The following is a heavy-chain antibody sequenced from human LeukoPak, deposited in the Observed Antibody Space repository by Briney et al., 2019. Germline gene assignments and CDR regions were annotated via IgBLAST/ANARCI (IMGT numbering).Heavy chain of an antibody. CDR3: YYAGY. Sequence: GGSLRLSCAASGFTFSNYEMSWVRQAPGKGLEWVSYISSGGTTIYYADSVKGRFTISRDNAKNSLYLQMNSLRAEDTATYYCYYAGYWGQGTLVTVSS. J-gene: IGHJ4*02. D-gene: IGHD3-3*01. CDR2: ISSGGTTI. V-gene: IGHV3-48*03. CDR1: GFTFSNYE.